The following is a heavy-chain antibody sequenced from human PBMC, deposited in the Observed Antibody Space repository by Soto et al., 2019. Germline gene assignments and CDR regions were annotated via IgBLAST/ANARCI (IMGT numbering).Heavy chain of an antibody. CDR3: ARRPILIFNRIAAAGTIYYYGMDV. CDR1: GGTFSSYA. V-gene: IGHV1-69*12. J-gene: IGHJ6*02. D-gene: IGHD6-13*01. CDR2: IIPIFGTA. Sequence: QVQLVQSGAEVKKPGSSVKVSCKASGGTFSSYAISWVRQAPGQGLEWMGGIIPIFGTANYAQKFQGRVTITADESTSTAYMELSSLRSEDTAVYYCARRPILIFNRIAAAGTIYYYGMDVWGQGTTVTVSS.